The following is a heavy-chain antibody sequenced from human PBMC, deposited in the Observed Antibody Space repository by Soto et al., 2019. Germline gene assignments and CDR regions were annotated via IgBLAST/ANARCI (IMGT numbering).Heavy chain of an antibody. CDR1: GFTFSNAW. CDR2: IKSKTDGGTT. CDR3: TTGTVRVYYYYGMDV. V-gene: IGHV3-15*07. Sequence: PGGSLRLSCAASGFTFSNAWMNWVRQAPGKGLEWVGRIKSKTDGGTTDYAAPVKGRFTISRDDSKNTLYLQMNSLKTEDTAVYYCTTGTVRVYYYYGMDVWGQGTTVTVSS. D-gene: IGHD4-4*01. J-gene: IGHJ6*02.